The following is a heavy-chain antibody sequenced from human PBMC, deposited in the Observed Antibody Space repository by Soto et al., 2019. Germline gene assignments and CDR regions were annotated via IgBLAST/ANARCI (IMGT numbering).Heavy chain of an antibody. D-gene: IGHD6-13*01. CDR3: AKSSTNWYASYFDY. J-gene: IGHJ4*02. CDR2: IGDSGGSS. CDR1: GFTFSSYA. V-gene: IGHV3-23*01. Sequence: VQLLESGGGLVQPGGSLRLSCAASGFTFSSYAMTWVRQAPGKGLEWVSTIGDSGGSSYYADSVKGRFTISRDNSRNTLYLQMNSLRAEDTAVYSCAKSSTNWYASYFDYWGQGTLVTVSS.